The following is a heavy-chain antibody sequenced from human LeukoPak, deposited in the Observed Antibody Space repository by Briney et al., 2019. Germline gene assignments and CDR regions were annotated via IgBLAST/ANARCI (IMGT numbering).Heavy chain of an antibody. CDR2: VSYDGSNT. Sequence: GGSLRLSCAASGFTFSSYGMHWVRQAPGKGLEWVAVVSYDGSNTYYADSVKGRFTISRDNSKNSLYLQMNSLRTEDTALYYCAKDVKDIVLMVYAIGLDYWGQGTLVTVSS. CDR1: GFTFSSYG. CDR3: AKDVKDIVLMVYAIGLDY. J-gene: IGHJ4*02. D-gene: IGHD2-8*01. V-gene: IGHV3-30*18.